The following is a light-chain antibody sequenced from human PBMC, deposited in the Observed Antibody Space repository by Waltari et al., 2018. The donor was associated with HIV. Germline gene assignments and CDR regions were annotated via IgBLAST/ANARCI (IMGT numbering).Light chain of an antibody. V-gene: IGLV1-51*01. Sequence: QSVLPQPPSVSAAPGQKLGLSCSVANSTIGSNSVSWYQQSPGRAPQLLIYDNHRRPSETPDRFSGSKSGTSGTLDITGLQTGDEADYYCGTWDSGLNAYVFGSGTKVTVL. CDR1: NSTIGSNS. J-gene: IGLJ1*01. CDR3: GTWDSGLNAYV. CDR2: DNH.